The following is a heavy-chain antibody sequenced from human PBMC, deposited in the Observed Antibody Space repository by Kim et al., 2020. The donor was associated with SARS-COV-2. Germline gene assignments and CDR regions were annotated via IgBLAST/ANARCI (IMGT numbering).Heavy chain of an antibody. V-gene: IGHV3-30-3*01. CDR1: GFTFSSYA. J-gene: IGHJ4*02. CDR3: ERDSGGPFDY. CDR2: ISYDGSNK. Sequence: GGSLRLSCAASGFTFSSYAMHWVRQAPGKGLEWVALISYDGSNKYYADSVKGRFTISRDNSKNTLYLQMNSLRAEDTAVYYCERDSGGPFDYWGQGTLVTVSS.